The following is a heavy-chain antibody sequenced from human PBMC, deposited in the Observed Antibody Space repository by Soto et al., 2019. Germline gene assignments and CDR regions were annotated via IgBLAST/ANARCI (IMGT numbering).Heavy chain of an antibody. V-gene: IGHV3-21*01. CDR3: ARDRSRFTISAYGMDV. J-gene: IGHJ6*02. D-gene: IGHD3-3*01. CDR2: ISSSSSYI. CDR1: GFTFSSYS. Sequence: GGSLRLSSASSGFTFSSYSINWVRQAPGKGLEWVSSISSSSSYIYYADSVKGRFTISRDNAKNSLYLQMNSLRAEDTAVYYCARDRSRFTISAYGMDVWGQGTTVTVSS.